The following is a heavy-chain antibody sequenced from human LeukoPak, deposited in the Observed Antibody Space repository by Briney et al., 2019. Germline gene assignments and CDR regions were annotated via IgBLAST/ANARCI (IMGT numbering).Heavy chain of an antibody. CDR3: ARATLYDSEMALNGASDI. CDR2: IKQDGSER. V-gene: IGHV3-7*04. Sequence: QPGGSLRLSCAASGFTFSRYWMSWVRQAPGKGLEWVANIKQDGSERYYVDSVKGRFTISRDNAKNSLYLQMNSLRAEDTALYYCARATLYDSEMALNGASDIWGQGTMVTVSS. J-gene: IGHJ3*02. CDR1: GFTFSRYW. D-gene: IGHD5-24*01.